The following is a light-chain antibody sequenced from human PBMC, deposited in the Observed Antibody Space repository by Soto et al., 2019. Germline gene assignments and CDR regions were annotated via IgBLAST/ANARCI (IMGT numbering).Light chain of an antibody. CDR3: QHYNNWPRT. J-gene: IGKJ1*01. V-gene: IGKV3-15*01. Sequence: IVMTQSPAILSVSPGERATLSCRARQSVSSNLAWYQQKPGQAPRLLIYGASTRATGIPARFSGSGSGTEVTLTISSLHSEDFAVYYCQHYNNWPRTFGQGTKVAI. CDR1: QSVSSN. CDR2: GAS.